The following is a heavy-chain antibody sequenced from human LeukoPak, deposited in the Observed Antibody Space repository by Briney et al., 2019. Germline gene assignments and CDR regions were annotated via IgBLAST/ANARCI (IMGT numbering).Heavy chain of an antibody. Sequence: SETLSLTCTVSGGSISTGTYYWGWIRQPPGKGLEWIGSIYYSGSTYYSPSLKGRVTISVDTSKNQFSLKLSSVTAADTAVHYCARVSGSGSYWGQGTLVTVSS. CDR3: ARVSGSGSY. V-gene: IGHV4-39*07. D-gene: IGHD3-10*01. CDR2: IYYSGST. J-gene: IGHJ4*02. CDR1: GGSISTGTYY.